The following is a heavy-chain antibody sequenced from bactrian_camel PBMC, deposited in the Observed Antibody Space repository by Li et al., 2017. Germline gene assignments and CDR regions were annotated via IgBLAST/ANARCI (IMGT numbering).Heavy chain of an antibody. CDR2: INSGCSGA. Sequence: HVQLVESGGGSVHPGGSLTLSCEVSGDISSGYCMAWFRQAPGKAREGVARINSGCSGAYYVYSAKGRFTVSRDNANNTLYLQMNSLKPEDTATYVCAEDRGMCLAFLKAAGYRYWGQGTQVTVS. CDR3: AEDRGMCLAFLKAAGYRY. V-gene: IGHV3S6*01. CDR1: GDISSGYC. J-gene: IGHJ4*01. D-gene: IGHD1*01.